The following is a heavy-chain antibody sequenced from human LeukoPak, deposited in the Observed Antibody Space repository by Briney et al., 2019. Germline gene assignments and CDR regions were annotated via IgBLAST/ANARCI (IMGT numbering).Heavy chain of an antibody. CDR3: ARGQTTVTN. Sequence: GGSLRLSCAASGFTFSSYWMSWVRQAPGKGLERVANIKQDGSEKYYVDSVKGRFTISRDNAKNSLCLQMSSLRAEDTAVYYCARGQTTVTNWGQGTLVTVSS. CDR2: IKQDGSEK. V-gene: IGHV3-7*03. CDR1: GFTFSSYW. J-gene: IGHJ4*02. D-gene: IGHD4-17*01.